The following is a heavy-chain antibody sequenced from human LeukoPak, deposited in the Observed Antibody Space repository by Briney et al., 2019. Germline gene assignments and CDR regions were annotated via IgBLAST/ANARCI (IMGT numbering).Heavy chain of an antibody. CDR1: GYIFTSHY. V-gene: IGHV1-46*01. D-gene: IGHD2/OR15-2a*01. J-gene: IGHJ4*02. Sequence: GASVSVSCKASGYIFTSHYIHWVRLAPGQGLQWMGIVYVGVGGTRYAQEFQGRVTMTWDTSTSTVYMDLSSLKTEDTAVYYCAREMPATFYFDFWGQGTVVTVSS. CDR3: AREMPATFYFDF. CDR2: VYVGVGGT.